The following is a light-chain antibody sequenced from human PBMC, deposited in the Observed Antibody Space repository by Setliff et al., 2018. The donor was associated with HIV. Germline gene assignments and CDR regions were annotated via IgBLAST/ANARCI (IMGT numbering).Light chain of an antibody. J-gene: IGLJ1*01. CDR2: EGI. CDR3: QSYDSRLSGYV. CDR1: SSDVGGHNL. Sequence: QSVLTQPASVSGSPGQSITISCTGTSSDVGGHNLVSWYQQHPGKAPKLMIYEGIKRPSGVSIRFSGSKSGNTASLAISGLQAEDEADYYCQSYDSRLSGYVFGTGTKVTVL. V-gene: IGLV2-23*01.